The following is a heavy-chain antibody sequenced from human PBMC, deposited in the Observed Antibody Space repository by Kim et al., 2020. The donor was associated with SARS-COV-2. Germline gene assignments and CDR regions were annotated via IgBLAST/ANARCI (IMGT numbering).Heavy chain of an antibody. D-gene: IGHD3-10*01. CDR2: FCPFFGTA. V-gene: IGHV1-69*13. CDR1: GGTFSSYA. J-gene: IGHJ6*04. Sequence: SVKVSCKASGGTFSSYAISWVRQAPGQGLEWMGGFCPFFGTANYAQKFQGRLTITAYESTSTAYMELSSLRSEGTAVYYCACDCYYGSGSYWDYYGMDVWGEGSTVTVSS. CDR3: ACDCYYGSGSYWDYYGMDV.